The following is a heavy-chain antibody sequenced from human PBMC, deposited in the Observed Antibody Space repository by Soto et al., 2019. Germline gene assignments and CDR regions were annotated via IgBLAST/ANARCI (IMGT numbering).Heavy chain of an antibody. D-gene: IGHD3-22*01. Sequence: SVKVSCKASGGTFSSYAISWVRQAPGQGLEWMGGIIPIFGTANYAQKFQGRVTITADESTSTAYMELSSLRSEDTAVYYCARDRNPIISGSSSFDYWGQGTLVTVSS. CDR3: ARDRNPIISGSSSFDY. CDR1: GGTFSSYA. J-gene: IGHJ4*02. CDR2: IIPIFGTA. V-gene: IGHV1-69*13.